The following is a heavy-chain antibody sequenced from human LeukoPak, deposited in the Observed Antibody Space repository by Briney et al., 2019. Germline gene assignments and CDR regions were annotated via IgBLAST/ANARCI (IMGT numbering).Heavy chain of an antibody. CDR2: INPSGGST. CDR1: GYTFTGYY. V-gene: IGHV1-46*01. CDR3: ARDLRLRGYSYGH. J-gene: IGHJ4*02. D-gene: IGHD5-18*01. Sequence: ASVKVSCKASGYTFTGYYMHWVRQAPGQGLEWMGIINPSGGSTSYAQKFQGRVTMTRDTSTSTVYMELSSLRSEDTAVYYCARDLRLRGYSYGHWGQGTLVTVSS.